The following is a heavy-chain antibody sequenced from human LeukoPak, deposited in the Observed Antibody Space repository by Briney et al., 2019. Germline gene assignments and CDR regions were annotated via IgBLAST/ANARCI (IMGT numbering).Heavy chain of an antibody. CDR3: AKDHPHSDRTGVQTSLFDV. J-gene: IGHJ3*01. CDR1: GFTFSNYG. Sequence: GGSLRLSCAASGFTFSNYGMHWVRQAPGKGLEWVAVIWYDGSNEYYADSVKGRFTVSRDNSRNTVFLQMNSLRAEDTAMYHCAKDHPHSDRTGVQTSLFDVWGQGPMVTVSS. D-gene: IGHD3-22*01. CDR2: IWYDGSNE. V-gene: IGHV3-33*06.